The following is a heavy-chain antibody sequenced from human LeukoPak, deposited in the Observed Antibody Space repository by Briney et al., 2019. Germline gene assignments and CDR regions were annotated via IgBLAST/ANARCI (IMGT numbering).Heavy chain of an antibody. D-gene: IGHD1-26*01. CDR2: IYHSGST. CDR1: GGSLSSGGYS. V-gene: IGHV4-30-2*03. CDR3: ARSLSLSGNTNWFDP. J-gene: IGHJ5*02. Sequence: SETLSLTCAVSGGSLSSGGYSWSWIRQPPGKSLEWIGFIYHSGSTYYNPSLKSRVTISVDTSKNQLSLKLNSVTAADTAVYYCARSLSLSGNTNWFDPWGQGTLVTVSS.